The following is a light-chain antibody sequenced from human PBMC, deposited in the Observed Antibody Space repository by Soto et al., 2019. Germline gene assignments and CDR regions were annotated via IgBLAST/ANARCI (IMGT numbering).Light chain of an antibody. Sequence: DIRMTQSPSTLSASVGDRVTITCRASQSINNWLAWYQQKPGKAPKLLIYRASSLQSGVPSRFSGSGSGTEFTLTISSLQPDDFATYFCQQYNSYSSWTLGQGTKVDIK. CDR2: RAS. CDR3: QQYNSYSSWT. CDR1: QSINNW. J-gene: IGKJ1*01. V-gene: IGKV1-5*03.